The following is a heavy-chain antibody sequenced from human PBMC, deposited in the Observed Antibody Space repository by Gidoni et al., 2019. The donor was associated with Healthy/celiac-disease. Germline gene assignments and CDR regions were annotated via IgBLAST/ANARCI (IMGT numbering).Heavy chain of an antibody. V-gene: IGHV3-30-3*01. CDR2: ISYDGSNK. CDR1: GFTFSSYA. J-gene: IGHJ4*02. Sequence: QVQLVESGGGVVQPGRSLRLSCAASGFTFSSYAMHWVRQAPGKGLEWVAVISYDGSNKYYADSVKGRFTISRDNSKNTLYLQMNSLRAEDTAVYYCARDLMAARRNIPGYWGQGTLVTVSS. CDR3: ARDLMAARRNIPGY. D-gene: IGHD6-6*01.